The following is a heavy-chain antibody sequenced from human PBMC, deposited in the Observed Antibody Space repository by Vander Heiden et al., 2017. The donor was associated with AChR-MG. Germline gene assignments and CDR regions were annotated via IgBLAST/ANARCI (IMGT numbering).Heavy chain of an antibody. CDR2: IYYSGST. CDR3: ARQFLYGSGSYADFDY. CDR1: GGSISSSSYY. Sequence: QLQLQESGPGLVKPPETLSLTCTVSGGSISSSSYYWGWIRQPPGKGLEWIGSIYYSGSTYYNPSLKSRVTISVDTSKNQFSLKLSSVTAADTAVYYCARQFLYGSGSYADFDYWGQGTLVTVSS. J-gene: IGHJ4*02. D-gene: IGHD3-10*01. V-gene: IGHV4-39*01.